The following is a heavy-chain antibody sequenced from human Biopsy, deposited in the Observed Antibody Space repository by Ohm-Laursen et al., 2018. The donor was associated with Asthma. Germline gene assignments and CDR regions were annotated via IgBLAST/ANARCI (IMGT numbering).Heavy chain of an antibody. Sequence: SLRLSCAASGFTFRSYAMHWVRQAPGKGLEWVAVGGSYYDGGLKYYADSVNGRFTVSRDDSKNTLYPQMNSLRPDDTAVYYCPKDVFPGWELRRGPDYWGQGTLVTVSS. CDR2: GGSYYDGGLK. V-gene: IGHV3-30-3*02. CDR3: PKDVFPGWELRRGPDY. J-gene: IGHJ4*02. CDR1: GFTFRSYA. D-gene: IGHD1-26*01.